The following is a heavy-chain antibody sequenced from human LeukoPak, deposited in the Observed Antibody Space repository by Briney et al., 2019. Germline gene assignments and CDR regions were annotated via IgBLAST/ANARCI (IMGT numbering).Heavy chain of an antibody. CDR2: MNPDSGNT. Sequence: ASVKVSCKASGFTFTSYDIYWVRQATGQGLEWMGWMNPDSGNTAYAQKFQGRVSMTRDTSISTAYMELSSLRSEDTAVYYCAREEYALRVMDVWGKGTTATVSS. CDR1: GFTFTSYD. D-gene: IGHD2/OR15-2a*01. J-gene: IGHJ6*03. CDR3: AREEYALRVMDV. V-gene: IGHV1-8*01.